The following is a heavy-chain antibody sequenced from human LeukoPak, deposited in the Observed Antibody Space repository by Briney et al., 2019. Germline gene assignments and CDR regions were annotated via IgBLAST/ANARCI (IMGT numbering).Heavy chain of an antibody. CDR3: ARLRYCSSTSCYPFGYYYMDV. V-gene: IGHV4-4*09. D-gene: IGHD2-2*01. J-gene: IGHJ6*03. CDR1: GGSISSYY. CDR2: IYTSGST. Sequence: SETLSLTCTVSGGSISSYYWSWIRQPPGKGLEWIGYIYTSGSTNYNPSLKSRVTISVDTSKNQFSLKLSSVTAADTAVYYCARLRYCSSTSCYPFGYYYMDVWGKGTTVTVSS.